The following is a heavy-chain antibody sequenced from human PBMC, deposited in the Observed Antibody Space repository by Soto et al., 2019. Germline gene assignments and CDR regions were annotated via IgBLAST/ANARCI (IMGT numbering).Heavy chain of an antibody. V-gene: IGHV3-9*01. Sequence: EVQLVESGGDLVQPGRSLRLSCAASGFTFDDYGMHWVRQAPGKGLEWVSGISWNSGTIAYGDSVKGRFTISRDNAKNSLYLQMNSLRAEDTALYYCAKAPWLRVTGWFKWHFDLWGRGTLVTVSS. CDR1: GFTFDDYG. D-gene: IGHD6-19*01. CDR3: AKAPWLRVTGWFKWHFDL. CDR2: ISWNSGTI. J-gene: IGHJ2*01.